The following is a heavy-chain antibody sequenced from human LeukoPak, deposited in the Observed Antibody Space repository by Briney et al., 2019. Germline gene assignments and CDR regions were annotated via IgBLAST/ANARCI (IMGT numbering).Heavy chain of an antibody. Sequence: ASVKVSCKASGYTFTMYYIHWVRQAPGQGLEWMGLINPNDGATAYAQRFQGRVTMTRDMSTNTVYLALRSLRSEDTAVYFLSGEQRRGLSGSVRGLFASYYTYYYMDVWGRGTTVTVSS. D-gene: IGHD1-26*01. CDR1: GYTFTMYY. CDR3: SGEQRRGLSGSVRGLFASYYTYYYMDV. J-gene: IGHJ6*03. CDR2: INPNDGAT. V-gene: IGHV1-46*01.